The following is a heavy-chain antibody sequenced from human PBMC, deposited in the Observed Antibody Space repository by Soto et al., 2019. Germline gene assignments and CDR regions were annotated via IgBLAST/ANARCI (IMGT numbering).Heavy chain of an antibody. V-gene: IGHV1-3*01. Sequence: QVQLVQSGAEVKKPGASVKVSCKASGYTFTSYAMHWVRQAPGQRLEWMGWINAGNGNTKYSQKFQGRVTITRDTSASTADMELSSLRSEDTAVYYCACAGLSSGWTNELDYWGQGTLVTVSS. CDR1: GYTFTSYA. CDR2: INAGNGNT. D-gene: IGHD6-19*01. CDR3: ACAGLSSGWTNELDY. J-gene: IGHJ4*02.